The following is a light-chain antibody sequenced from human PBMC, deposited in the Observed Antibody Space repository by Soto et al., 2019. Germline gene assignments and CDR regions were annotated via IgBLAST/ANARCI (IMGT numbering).Light chain of an antibody. CDR3: QQYCNSPCS. CDR1: QSTFSTY. CDR2: GAS. V-gene: IGKV3-20*01. Sequence: EVVLTQSPGTLSLSPGERATRSCRASQSTFSTYLAWFQKKPGQSPRLLVYGASSRATGIPDRFSGSGSGTEFTLTIRGLEPEDFAVYYCQQYCNSPCSLGQGTRVEMK. J-gene: IGKJ1*01.